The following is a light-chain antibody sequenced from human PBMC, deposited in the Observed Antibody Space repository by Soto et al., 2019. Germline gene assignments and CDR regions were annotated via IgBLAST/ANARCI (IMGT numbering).Light chain of an antibody. CDR1: SSDVGGYNY. V-gene: IGLV2-14*01. J-gene: IGLJ1*01. CDR3: SSYTSSSTFYV. Sequence: QSVLTQPASVSGSPGQSITISCTGTSSDVGGYNYVSWYQQHPGKAPKLMIYEVGNRPSGVSNRFSASKSGNTASLTISGLQAEDEADYYCSSYTSSSTFYVFGTGTKVTVL. CDR2: EVG.